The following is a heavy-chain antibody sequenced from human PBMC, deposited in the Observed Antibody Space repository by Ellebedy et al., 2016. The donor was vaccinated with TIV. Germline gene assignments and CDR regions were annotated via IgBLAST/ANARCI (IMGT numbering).Heavy chain of an antibody. V-gene: IGHV3-23*01. CDR1: GFTFRDFA. CDR3: ARDRGDYSISGP. CDR2: ISAGGVST. J-gene: IGHJ5*02. Sequence: GESLKISXEASGFTFRDFAMNWVRQAPGKGLEWVSGISAGGVSTGYADSVKGRFAISRDNARNTLYLQMNSLRGEDTAVYFCARDRGDYSISGPWGQGTLVTVSS. D-gene: IGHD4-11*01.